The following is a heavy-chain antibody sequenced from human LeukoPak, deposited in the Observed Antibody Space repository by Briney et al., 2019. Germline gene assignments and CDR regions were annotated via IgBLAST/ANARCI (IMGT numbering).Heavy chain of an antibody. V-gene: IGHV1-18*04. Sequence: ASVRVSSTASGGTFSTYAISWVRHAPGQGLEWMGWISAYNGNTNYAQKLQGRVTMTTDTSTSTAYMELRSLRSDDTAVYYCARVGCSSTSCYFVDYWGQGTLVTVSS. J-gene: IGHJ4*02. D-gene: IGHD2-2*01. CDR1: GGTFSTYA. CDR3: ARVGCSSTSCYFVDY. CDR2: ISAYNGNT.